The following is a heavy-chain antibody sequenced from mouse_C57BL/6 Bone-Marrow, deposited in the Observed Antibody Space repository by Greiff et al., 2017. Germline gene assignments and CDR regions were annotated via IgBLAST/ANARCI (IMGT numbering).Heavy chain of an antibody. CDR2: IDPENGDT. J-gene: IGHJ3*01. Sequence: EVQLKESGAELVRPGASVKLSCTASGFNIKDDYMHWVKQRPEQGLEWIGWIDPENGDTEYASKFQGKATITADTSSNTAYLQLSSLTSEDTAVYYCTTRYYYGSWFAYWGQGTLVTVSA. CDR3: TTRYYYGSWFAY. CDR1: GFNIKDDY. V-gene: IGHV14-4*01. D-gene: IGHD1-1*01.